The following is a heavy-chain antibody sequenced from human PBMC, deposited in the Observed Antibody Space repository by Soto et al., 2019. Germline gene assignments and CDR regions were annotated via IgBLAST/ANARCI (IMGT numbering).Heavy chain of an antibody. CDR1: GFMFSNHG. J-gene: IGHJ4*02. D-gene: IGHD1-1*01. V-gene: IGHV3-33*01. Sequence: QVQLVESGGGVVQPGRSLRLSCAASGFMFSNHGMHWVRQAPGKGLEWVAVIWSDGNNRYYADSVKGRFTISRDNSKNTVYLQKNSLRDEDTAVYYCVRGDNWNDEASDYWGQGTLVTVSS. CDR2: IWSDGNNR. CDR3: VRGDNWNDEASDY.